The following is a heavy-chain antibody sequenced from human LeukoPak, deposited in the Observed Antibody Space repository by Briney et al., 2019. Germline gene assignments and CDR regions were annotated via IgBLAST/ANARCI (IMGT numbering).Heavy chain of an antibody. CDR2: IYYSGST. D-gene: IGHD2-2*01. CDR1: GGSISSSSYY. Sequence: SETLSLTCTVSGGSISSSSYYWGWIRQPPGKGLEWIGSIYYSGSTYYNPSLKSRVTISVDTSKNQFSLKLSSVTAAGTAVYYCARRYCSSTSCLLSWFDPWGQGTLVTVSS. CDR3: ARRYCSSTSCLLSWFDP. J-gene: IGHJ5*02. V-gene: IGHV4-39*01.